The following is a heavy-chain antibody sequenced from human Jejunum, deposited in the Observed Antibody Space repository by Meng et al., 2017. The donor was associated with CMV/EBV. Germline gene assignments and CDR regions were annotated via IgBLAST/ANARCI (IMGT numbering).Heavy chain of an antibody. CDR2: VNPDTGDT. CDR1: EYTFTEYY. CDR3: AKDGGSYLDYYFDY. D-gene: IGHD1-26*01. V-gene: IGHV1-2*02. Sequence: EYTFTEYYMQWVRQAPGQGLEWMGWVNPDTGDTNYAQKFKGRVTMTRGMAINTVYMELTRLRSDDTAVYYCAKDGGSYLDYYFDYWGQGTLVTVSS. J-gene: IGHJ4*02.